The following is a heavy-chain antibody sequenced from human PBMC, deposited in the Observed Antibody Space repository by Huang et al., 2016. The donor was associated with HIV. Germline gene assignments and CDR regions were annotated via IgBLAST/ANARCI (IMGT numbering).Heavy chain of an antibody. D-gene: IGHD3-10*01. J-gene: IGHJ3*01. CDR1: GYTVTTFG. CDR2: ISPYNGRT. V-gene: IGHV1-18*04. Sequence: QVQLVQSGTEVRKPGASVKVSCKASGYTVTTFGITWVRQAPGQGLEWMGWISPYNGRTEYEQKLRGRITMTKDTSTTTAYMELRTLTSDDTAVYYCARSYGSGNDFLDFWGQGTLVTVSS. CDR3: ARSYGSGNDFLDF.